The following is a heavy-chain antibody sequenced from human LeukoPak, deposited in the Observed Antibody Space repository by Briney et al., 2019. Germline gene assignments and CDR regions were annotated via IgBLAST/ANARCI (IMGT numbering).Heavy chain of an antibody. D-gene: IGHD1-26*01. CDR3: ARDMEGGGHDY. CDR1: GFTFSRNS. J-gene: IGHJ4*02. V-gene: IGHV4-59*01. Sequence: KSGGSLRLSCAASGFTFSRNSMTWVRQAPGKGLEWIGYIYYSGSTNYNPSLKSRVTISVDTSKNQFSLKLSSVTAADTAVYYCARDMEGGGHDYWGQGTLVTVSS. CDR2: IYYSGST.